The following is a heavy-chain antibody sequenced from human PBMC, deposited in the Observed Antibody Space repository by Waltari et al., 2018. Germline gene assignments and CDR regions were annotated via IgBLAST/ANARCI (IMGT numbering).Heavy chain of an antibody. CDR1: GGSISSSSYY. CDR2: IYCSGST. J-gene: IGHJ4*02. V-gene: IGHV4-39*07. Sequence: QLQLQESGPGLVKPSETLSLTCTVSGGSISSSSYYWGWIRQPPGKGLEWIGSIYCSGSTYYNPSLKSRVTISVDTSKNQFSLKLSSVTAADTAVYYCASGMTTATVPYWGQGTLVTVSS. D-gene: IGHD4-17*01. CDR3: ASGMTTATVPY.